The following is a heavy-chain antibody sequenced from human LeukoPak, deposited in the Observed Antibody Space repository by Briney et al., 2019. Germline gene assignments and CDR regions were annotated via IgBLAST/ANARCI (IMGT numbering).Heavy chain of an antibody. CDR1: GFTFSDYY. J-gene: IGHJ4*02. V-gene: IGHV3-11*05. D-gene: IGHD3-9*01. Sequence: GGSLRLSCAASGFTFSDYYMSWIRQAPGKGLEWVSYISSSSSYTNYADSVKGRFTISRDNAKNSLYLQMNSLRAEDTAVYYCARDQGDYDISTGYYGYWGQGTLVTVSS. CDR3: ARDQGDYDISTGYYGY. CDR2: ISSSSSYT.